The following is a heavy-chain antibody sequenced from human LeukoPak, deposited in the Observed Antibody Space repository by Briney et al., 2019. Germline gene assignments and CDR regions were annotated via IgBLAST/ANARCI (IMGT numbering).Heavy chain of an antibody. D-gene: IGHD3-16*02. CDR2: LTGRGQTT. J-gene: IGHJ4*02. CDR3: ARQGYDYVWGSYRNYYFDY. CDR1: GFTFRSYP. V-gene: IGHV3-23*01. Sequence: PGGSLRLSCVASGFTFRSYPMTWVRQVPGKGLEWVASLTGRGQTTQYADFVRGRFTISRDNSKNTLYLQMNSLRAEDTAVYYCARQGYDYVWGSYRNYYFDYWGQGTLVTVSS.